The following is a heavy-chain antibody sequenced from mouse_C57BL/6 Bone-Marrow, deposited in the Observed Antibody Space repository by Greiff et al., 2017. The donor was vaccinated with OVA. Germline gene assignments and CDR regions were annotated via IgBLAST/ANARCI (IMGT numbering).Heavy chain of an antibody. CDR3: ARGYGNYFFAY. J-gene: IGHJ3*01. CDR2: ISYDGSN. CDR1: GYSITSGYY. V-gene: IGHV3-6*01. D-gene: IGHD2-1*01. Sequence: ESGPGLVKPSQSLSLTCSVTGYSITSGYYWNWIRQFPGNKLEWMGYISYDGSNNYNPSLKNRISITRDTSKNQFFLKLNSVTTEDTATYYCARGYGNYFFAYWGQGTLVTVSA.